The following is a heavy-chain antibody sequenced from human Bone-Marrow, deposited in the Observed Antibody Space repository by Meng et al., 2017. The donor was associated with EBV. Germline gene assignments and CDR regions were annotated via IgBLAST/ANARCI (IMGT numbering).Heavy chain of an antibody. V-gene: IGHV1-3*01. CDR2: INAGNGNT. CDR3: ARGGDCSSTSCYLPFDP. CDR1: GYTFTSYA. D-gene: IGHD2-2*01. Sequence: QVQRVQSGAGVKKAGASVKVSCKASGYTFTSYAMHWVRQAPGQRLEWMGWINAGNGNTKYSQKFQGRVTITRDTSASTAYMELSSLKSEDTAVYYCARGGDCSSTSCYLPFDPWGQGTLVTVSS. J-gene: IGHJ5*02.